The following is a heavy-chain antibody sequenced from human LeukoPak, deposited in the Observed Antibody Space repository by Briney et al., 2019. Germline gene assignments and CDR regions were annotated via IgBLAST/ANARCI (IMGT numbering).Heavy chain of an antibody. V-gene: IGHV1-69*10. CDR2: IIPILGTA. J-gene: IGHJ4*02. Sequence: ASVKVSCKASGGTFSSYAISWVRQAPGQGLEWMGGIIPILGTANYAQKFQGRVTITADKSTSTAYMELSSLRSEDTAVYYCARERGHYGSGSYYSLWGQGTLVTVSS. D-gene: IGHD3-10*01. CDR1: GGTFSSYA. CDR3: ARERGHYGSGSYYSL.